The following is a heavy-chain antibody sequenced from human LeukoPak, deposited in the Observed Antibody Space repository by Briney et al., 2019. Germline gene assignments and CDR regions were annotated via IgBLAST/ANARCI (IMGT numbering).Heavy chain of an antibody. V-gene: IGHV3-21*01. J-gene: IGHJ4*02. CDR1: GFTFSSYS. D-gene: IGHD6-19*01. CDR2: ISSSGTYK. Sequence: PGGSLRLSCAVSGFTFSSYSMSWVRQAPGKGLEWVSSISSSGTYKYYADSEKGRFTISRDNAKNSLYLQMNSLRAEDTAVYYCAKGKDSVAGATNDYWGQGTLVTVSS. CDR3: AKGKDSVAGATNDY.